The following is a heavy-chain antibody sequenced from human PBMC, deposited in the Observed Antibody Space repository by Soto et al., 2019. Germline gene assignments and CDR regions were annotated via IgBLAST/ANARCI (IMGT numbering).Heavy chain of an antibody. V-gene: IGHV3-9*01. CDR1: GFTFDDYA. CDR2: ISWNSGSI. Sequence: GGSLRLSCAASGFTFDDYAMHWVRQAPGKGLEWVSGISWNSGSIGYADSVKGRFTISRDNAKNSLYLQMNSLRAEDTALYYCAKDIGLFFGDITAAEDYFDYWGQGTLVTVSS. D-gene: IGHD6-13*01. J-gene: IGHJ4*02. CDR3: AKDIGLFFGDITAAEDYFDY.